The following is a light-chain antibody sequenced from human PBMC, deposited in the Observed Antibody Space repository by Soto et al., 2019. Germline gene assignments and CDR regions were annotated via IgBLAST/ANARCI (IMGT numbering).Light chain of an antibody. J-gene: IGKJ1*01. V-gene: IGKV1-5*03. CDR2: KAY. CDR1: QSISSW. CDR3: HQYNTYPWT. Sequence: DIQMTQSPSTLSAYVGDRVTITCRASQSISSWLAWYQQKPGKAPKLLIYKAYSLESGVPSRFSGSGSGTEFTLTISSLQPDDFATYYFHQYNTYPWTFGQGNKVEI.